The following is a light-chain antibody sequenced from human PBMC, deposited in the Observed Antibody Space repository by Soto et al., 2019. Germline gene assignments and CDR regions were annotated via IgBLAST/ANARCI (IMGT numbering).Light chain of an antibody. Sequence: EILMTQSPATLSVSPVETATLSCRASQIVITNLAWYQQKPGQAPRLLINGASTRATGVPARFSGSGSGTDFTLTISSLEPEDFAVYYCQQRGEWPPGATFGQGTRLEIK. V-gene: IGKV3-11*01. J-gene: IGKJ5*01. CDR2: GAS. CDR3: QQRGEWPPGAT. CDR1: QIVITN.